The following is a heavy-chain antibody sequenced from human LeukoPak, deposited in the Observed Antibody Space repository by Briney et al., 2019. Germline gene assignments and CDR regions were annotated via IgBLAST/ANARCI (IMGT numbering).Heavy chain of an antibody. CDR2: IYYSGST. CDR3: ARGHNYGPYYFDY. Sequence: PSETLSLTCTVSGGSFSTYYWNWIRQPPGKGLEYIGYIYYSGSTNYNPSLKSRVTISVDTSKNQFSLNLSSVTAADTAVYYCARGHNYGPYYFDYWGQGTLVTVSS. D-gene: IGHD5-18*01. CDR1: GGSFSTYY. V-gene: IGHV4-59*01. J-gene: IGHJ4*02.